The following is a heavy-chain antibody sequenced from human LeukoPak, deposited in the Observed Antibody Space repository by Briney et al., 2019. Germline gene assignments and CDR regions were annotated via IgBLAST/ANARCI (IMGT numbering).Heavy chain of an antibody. J-gene: IGHJ4*02. CDR1: GFTFSSYA. D-gene: IGHD2-15*01. CDR2: ISGSGGST. V-gene: IGHV3-23*01. Sequence: GGSLRLSCAASGFTFSSYAMSWVRQAPGKGLEWVSAISGSGGSTYYADSVKGRFTISRDNSKNTLYLQMNSLRAEDTAVYYCAKLPIVVVVAATHYWGQGTLVTVSP. CDR3: AKLPIVVVVAATHY.